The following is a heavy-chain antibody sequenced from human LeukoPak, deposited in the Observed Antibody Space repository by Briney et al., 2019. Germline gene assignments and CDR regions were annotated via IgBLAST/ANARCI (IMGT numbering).Heavy chain of an antibody. CDR2: IWYDGSNK. J-gene: IGHJ4*02. Sequence: GGSLRLSCAASGFTFSSYGMNWVRQAPGKGLEWVAVIWYDGSNKYYADSVRGRFTISRDNSRNTVYLQMNSLRAEGTAVYYCARLGSGWSFDYWGQGTLVTVSS. CDR3: ARLGSGWSFDY. D-gene: IGHD6-19*01. CDR1: GFTFSSYG. V-gene: IGHV3-33*01.